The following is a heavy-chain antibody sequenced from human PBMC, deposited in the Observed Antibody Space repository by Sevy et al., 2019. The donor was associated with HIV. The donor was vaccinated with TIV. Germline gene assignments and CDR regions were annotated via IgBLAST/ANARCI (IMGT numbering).Heavy chain of an antibody. Sequence: GESLKISCKASGYNLNSYWIGWVRQMPGKGLEWMGIIYPGDSETRYSPSFEGQVTMSIDKSISTAYLQWSSLKASDTAMYCCARAYFYGAGSLFQYWGQGTPVTVSS. J-gene: IGHJ4*02. V-gene: IGHV5-51*01. D-gene: IGHD3-10*01. CDR1: GYNLNSYW. CDR3: ARAYFYGAGSLFQY. CDR2: IYPGDSET.